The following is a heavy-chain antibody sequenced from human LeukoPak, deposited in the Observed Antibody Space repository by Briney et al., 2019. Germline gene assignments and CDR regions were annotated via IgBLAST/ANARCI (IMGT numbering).Heavy chain of an antibody. Sequence: SETLSLTCTVSGGSISGSSYYWGWIRQPPGKGLEWIGSIYYSGSTYYNPSLKSRVTISVDRSKNQFSLKLSSVTAADTAVYYCARGSYDILTGYFDYWGQGTLVTVSS. CDR3: ARGSYDILTGYFDY. J-gene: IGHJ4*02. CDR2: IYYSGST. D-gene: IGHD3-9*01. V-gene: IGHV4-39*07. CDR1: GGSISGSSYY.